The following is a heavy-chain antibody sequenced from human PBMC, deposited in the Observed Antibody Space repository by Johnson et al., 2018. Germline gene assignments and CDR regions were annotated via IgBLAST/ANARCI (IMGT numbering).Heavy chain of an antibody. V-gene: IGHV3-30*03. J-gene: IGHJ1*01. D-gene: IGHD3-22*01. CDR2: ISYDGSSK. CDR3: GSGSGYYYGYFQH. Sequence: QVQLVESGGGVVQPGRSLRLSCAASGFTFSSYGMHWVRQAPGKGLEWVAVISYDGSSKYYADSVKGRFTISRDNSKNTLYLQMNSLRAEDTAVYYCGSGSGYYYGYFQHWGQGTLVTVSS. CDR1: GFTFSSYG.